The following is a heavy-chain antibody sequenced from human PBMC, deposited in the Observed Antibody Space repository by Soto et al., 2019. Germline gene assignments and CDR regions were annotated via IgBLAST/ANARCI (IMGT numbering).Heavy chain of an antibody. CDR2: THHSGST. D-gene: IGHD2-21*02. V-gene: IGHV4-34*01. Sequence: SETLSLTCAVYGGSLRGNYWGWIRQPPGKGLEWIGETHHSGSTAYNPSLKSRVTISVDTSRNQFSLKLNSVTAADTAVYYCARTTAAIHLNYWSQGTQVTVSS. J-gene: IGHJ4*02. CDR1: GGSLRGNY. CDR3: ARTTAAIHLNY.